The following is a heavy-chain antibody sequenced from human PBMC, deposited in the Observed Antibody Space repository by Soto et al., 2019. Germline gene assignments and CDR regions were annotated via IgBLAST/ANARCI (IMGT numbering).Heavy chain of an antibody. CDR3: ARIDRELRELLNVFDV. V-gene: IGHV3-30-3*01. CDR1: GFTFSSYA. Sequence: GGSLRLSCAASGFTFSSYAMHWVRQAPGKGLEWVALISYDGSDKDYADSVKGRFTISRDNSRNTLFLQMNSLRAEDTAVYYCARIDRELRELLNVFDVWGQGTMVTVSS. D-gene: IGHD1-7*01. J-gene: IGHJ3*01. CDR2: ISYDGSDK.